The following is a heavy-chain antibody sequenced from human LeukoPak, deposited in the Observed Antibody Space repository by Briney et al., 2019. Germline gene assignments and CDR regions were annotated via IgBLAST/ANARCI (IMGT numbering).Heavy chain of an antibody. D-gene: IGHD6-19*01. V-gene: IGHV3-48*02. CDR1: GFTFSSYA. CDR2: ISSTTTTT. Sequence: GSLRLSCAASGFTFSSYAMSWVRQAPGKGLKWVSYISSTTTTTYYADSVKGRFSISRDNAENSLYLQMNSLRDEDTAVYYCVASMTTWGTFDIWGQGTMVTVSS. J-gene: IGHJ3*02. CDR3: VASMTTWGTFDI.